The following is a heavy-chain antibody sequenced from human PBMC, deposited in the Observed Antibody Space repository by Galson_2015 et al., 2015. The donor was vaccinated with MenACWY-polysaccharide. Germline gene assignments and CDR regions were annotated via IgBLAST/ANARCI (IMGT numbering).Heavy chain of an antibody. CDR2: INYDGRTT. D-gene: IGHD2-15*01. CDR1: GFTFSTYW. V-gene: IGHV3-74*01. Sequence: LRLSCAASGFTFSTYWLNRVRQVPGKGLVWVSHINYDGRTTSYADSVRGRFTISRDNAKSTLYLQMSSLRAEDTAIYYCVRGYSGGGDYWGQGTLVTVSS. J-gene: IGHJ4*02. CDR3: VRGYSGGGDY.